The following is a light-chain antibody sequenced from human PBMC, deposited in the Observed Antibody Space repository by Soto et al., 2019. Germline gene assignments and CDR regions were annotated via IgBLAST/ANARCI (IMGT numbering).Light chain of an antibody. CDR2: DTF. J-gene: IGKJ5*01. V-gene: IGKV3-11*01. Sequence: EVVLTQSPATLSMSPGERATFSCRASQSVSTFVAWYQHKPGQAPRPVIYDTFKRAPGVPDRFSGGGSGTDFSLTISSLEPEDFAVYYCQQRARWPMPFGQGTRLEIK. CDR3: QQRARWPMP. CDR1: QSVSTF.